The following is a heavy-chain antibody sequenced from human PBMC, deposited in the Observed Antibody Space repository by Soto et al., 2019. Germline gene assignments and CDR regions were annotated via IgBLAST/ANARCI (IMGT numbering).Heavy chain of an antibody. CDR2: IYYTGST. V-gene: IGHV4-31*06. Sequence: SETLSLTCTVSGGSITSGNYYWSWIRQHPGTGLEWIGCIYYTGSTYYNPSLKSRVIISVDTSKNQFSMKLTSVTAADTAVYYFVGQRGGVAVAGNYYFYSMDVWGQGTTVTVSS. CDR1: GGSITSGNYY. D-gene: IGHD6-19*01. J-gene: IGHJ6*02. CDR3: VGQRGGVAVAGNYYFYSMDV.